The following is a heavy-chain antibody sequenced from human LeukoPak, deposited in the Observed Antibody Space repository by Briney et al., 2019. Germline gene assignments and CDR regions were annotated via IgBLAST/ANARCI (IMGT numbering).Heavy chain of an antibody. CDR3: AGEKCSGRCDEFDH. Sequence: GMSLRLSCAASGFTFDDYAMHWVRQSPGKGLEWVSGISWNGATTAYADSVKGRFTISRDNAKKSLDLHMSGLRADDSAFYYCAGEKCSGRCDEFDHWGERALVSVSS. CDR2: ISWNGATT. CDR1: GFTFDDYA. D-gene: IGHD1-26*01. J-gene: IGHJ4*02. V-gene: IGHV3-9*01.